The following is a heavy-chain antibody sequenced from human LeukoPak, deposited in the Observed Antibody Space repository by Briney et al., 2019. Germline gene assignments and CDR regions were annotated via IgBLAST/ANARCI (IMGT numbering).Heavy chain of an antibody. Sequence: SGGSLRLSCAASGFTFSSYSMNWVRQAPGKGLEWVSSISSSSSYIYYADSVKGRFTISRGNAKNSLYLQMNSLRAEDTAVYYCARVPRYCSGGSCDGYWGQGTLVTVSS. V-gene: IGHV3-21*01. D-gene: IGHD2-15*01. CDR1: GFTFSSYS. CDR3: ARVPRYCSGGSCDGY. J-gene: IGHJ4*02. CDR2: ISSSSSYI.